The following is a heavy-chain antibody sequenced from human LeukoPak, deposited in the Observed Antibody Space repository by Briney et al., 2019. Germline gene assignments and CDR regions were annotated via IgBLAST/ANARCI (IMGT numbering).Heavy chain of an antibody. J-gene: IGHJ4*02. CDR3: AKDSAPYYDSSGSPNS. Sequence: GGSLRLSCAASGFTFSSYAMSWVRQAPGKGLEWVSAIRGSGGSTYYADSVKGRFTISRDNSKNTLYLQMNSLRAEDTAVYYCAKDSAPYYDSSGSPNSWGQGTLVTASS. V-gene: IGHV3-23*01. D-gene: IGHD3-22*01. CDR2: IRGSGGST. CDR1: GFTFSSYA.